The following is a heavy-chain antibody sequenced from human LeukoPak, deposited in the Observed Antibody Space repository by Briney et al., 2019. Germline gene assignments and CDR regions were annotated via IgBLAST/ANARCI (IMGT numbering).Heavy chain of an antibody. Sequence: PGGSLRLSCAASGFTFSDYYMSWIRQAPGKGLEWVSYISSSGSTIYYADSVKGRFTIYRDNAKKSVYLRMNSLRAEDTAVYYCARELSGDVIDSWGQGTLVTVSS. CDR1: GFTFSDYY. V-gene: IGHV3-11*04. D-gene: IGHD5-24*01. J-gene: IGHJ5*01. CDR2: ISSSGSTI. CDR3: ARELSGDVIDS.